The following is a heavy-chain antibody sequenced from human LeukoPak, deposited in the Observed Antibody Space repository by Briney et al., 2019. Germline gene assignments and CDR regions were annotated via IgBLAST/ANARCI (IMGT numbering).Heavy chain of an antibody. J-gene: IGHJ5*02. CDR2: IYYSGST. CDR1: GGSISSYY. Sequence: SETLSLTCTVSGGSISSYYWSWIRQPPGKGLEWIGYIYYSGSTNYNPSPKSRVTISVDTSKNQFSLKLSSVTAADTAVYYCARDLGGVVPAAPYNWFDPWGQGTLVTVSS. CDR3: ARDLGGVVPAAPYNWFDP. D-gene: IGHD2-2*01. V-gene: IGHV4-59*01.